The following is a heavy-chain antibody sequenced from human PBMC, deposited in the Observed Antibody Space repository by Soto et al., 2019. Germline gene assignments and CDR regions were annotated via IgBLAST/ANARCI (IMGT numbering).Heavy chain of an antibody. CDR1: GFTFGDFY. J-gene: IGHJ4*02. CDR2: ITKTGTTI. Sequence: QARLVESGGGLVEPGGSLRLSCTASGFTFGDFYMMWFRQAPGRGLEWISYITKTGTTIYHADPVKGRFSVSRDNARSSLYLQMTSLRAEDTAVYYCARPNWNSRGGVYNLWGQGTLVTVSS. V-gene: IGHV3-11*01. CDR3: ARPNWNSRGGVYNL. D-gene: IGHD3-16*01.